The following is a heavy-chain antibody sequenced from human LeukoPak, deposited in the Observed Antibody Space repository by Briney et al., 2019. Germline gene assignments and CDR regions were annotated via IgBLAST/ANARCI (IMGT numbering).Heavy chain of an antibody. Sequence: SETLSLTCAVYGGSFSGYYWSWIRQPPGKGLEWIGEINHSGSTNYNPSLKSRVTISVDTSNNQFSLKLSSVTAADTAVYYCAALVVTATRDYWGQGTLVTVSS. J-gene: IGHJ4*02. D-gene: IGHD2-21*02. V-gene: IGHV4-34*01. CDR2: INHSGST. CDR3: AALVVTATRDY. CDR1: GGSFSGYY.